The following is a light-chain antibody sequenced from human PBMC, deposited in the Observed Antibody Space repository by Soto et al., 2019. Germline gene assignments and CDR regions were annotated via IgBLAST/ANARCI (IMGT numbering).Light chain of an antibody. CDR1: HDIARW. J-gene: IGKJ4*01. V-gene: IGKV1-12*01. Sequence: DIQMTQSPSSVSAFVGDRVAITCRASHDIARWLAWYQQQPGKAPRLLIYAASSLQSGVPTRFIGSGSGTAFTLTITNLQPEDSAFYYWQQVKCLPLTFGGGTKVEIK. CDR3: QQVKCLPLT. CDR2: AAS.